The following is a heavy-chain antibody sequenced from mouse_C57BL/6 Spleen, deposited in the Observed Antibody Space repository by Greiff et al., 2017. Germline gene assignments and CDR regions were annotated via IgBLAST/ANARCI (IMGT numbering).Heavy chain of an antibody. J-gene: IGHJ3*01. CDR2: ISDGGSYT. CDR3: ARVDLLWSSGFAY. CDR1: GFTFSSYA. D-gene: IGHD2-1*01. Sequence: EVKLVEPGGGLVKPGGSLKLSCAASGFTFSSYAMSWVRQTPEKRLEWVATISDGGSYTYYPDNVKGRFTISRDNAKNNLYLQMSHLKSEDTAMYYCARVDLLWSSGFAYWGQGTLVTVSA. V-gene: IGHV5-4*03.